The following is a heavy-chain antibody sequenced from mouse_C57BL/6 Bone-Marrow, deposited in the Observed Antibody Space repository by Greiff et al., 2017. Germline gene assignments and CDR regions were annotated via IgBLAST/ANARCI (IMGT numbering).Heavy chain of an antibody. Sequence: VQLQQPGAELVKPGASVKLSCKASGYTFTSYWMHWVKQRPGQGLEWIGMIHPNSGSTNYNEKFKRKATLTVDKSSSTAYMQLISLTSEDSAVYYCANYGSSYVGYFDVWGTGTTGTVSS. CDR1: GYTFTSYW. CDR3: ANYGSSYVGYFDV. CDR2: IHPNSGST. D-gene: IGHD1-1*01. J-gene: IGHJ1*03. V-gene: IGHV1-64*01.